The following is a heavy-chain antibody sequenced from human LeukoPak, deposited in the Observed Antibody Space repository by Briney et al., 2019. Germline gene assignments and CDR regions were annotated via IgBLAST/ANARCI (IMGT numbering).Heavy chain of an antibody. J-gene: IGHJ4*02. CDR3: AKGPLRGTAAAIDY. Sequence: GRSLRLSCAASGFTVSSNYMSWVRQAPGKGLEWVSVIYSGGSTYYADSVKGRFTISRDISTDTLWLQMDSLRTEDTAVYYCAKGPLRGTAAAIDYWGQGTLVTVSS. CDR2: IYSGGST. D-gene: IGHD2-2*01. V-gene: IGHV3-53*05. CDR1: GFTVSSNY.